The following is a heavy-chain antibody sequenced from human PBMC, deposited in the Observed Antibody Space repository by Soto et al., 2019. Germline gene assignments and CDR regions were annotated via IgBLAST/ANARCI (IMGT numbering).Heavy chain of an antibody. V-gene: IGHV4-59*01. Sequence: SETLSLTCTVSGGSISSYYLSWIRQPPGKGLEWIGYIYYSGSTNYNPSLKSRVTISVDTSKNQFSLKLSSVTAADTAVYYCARLWYYGSGDAFDIWGQGTMVTVSS. J-gene: IGHJ3*02. CDR1: GGSISSYY. CDR3: ARLWYYGSGDAFDI. D-gene: IGHD3-10*01. CDR2: IYYSGST.